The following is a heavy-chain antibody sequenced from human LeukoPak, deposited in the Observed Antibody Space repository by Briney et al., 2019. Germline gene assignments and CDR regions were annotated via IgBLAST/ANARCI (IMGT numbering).Heavy chain of an antibody. CDR3: ARDRVLRFLEWLSLDAFDI. J-gene: IGHJ3*02. V-gene: IGHV7-4-1*02. CDR2: INTNAGNP. CDR1: GYTFTSYA. Sequence: ASVNVPCTASGYTFTSYAMNWVRQAPGQGLEWMGWINTNAGNPTYAQGFTGRFVFSLDTSVSTAYLQISSLKAEDTAVYYCARDRVLRFLEWLSLDAFDIWGQGTMVTVSS. D-gene: IGHD3-3*01.